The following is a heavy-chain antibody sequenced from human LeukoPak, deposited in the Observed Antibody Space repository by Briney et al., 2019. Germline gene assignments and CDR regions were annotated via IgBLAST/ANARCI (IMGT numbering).Heavy chain of an antibody. Sequence: SETLSLTCTVSGGSISSSSYYWGWIRQPPGKGLEWIGSIYYSGSTYYNPSLKSRVTISVDTSKNQFSLKLSSVTAADTAVYYCARQKWSIRGYYFDYWGQGTLVTVSS. D-gene: IGHD2-8*02. CDR1: GGSISSSSYY. CDR2: IYYSGST. J-gene: IGHJ4*02. V-gene: IGHV4-39*01. CDR3: ARQKWSIRGYYFDY.